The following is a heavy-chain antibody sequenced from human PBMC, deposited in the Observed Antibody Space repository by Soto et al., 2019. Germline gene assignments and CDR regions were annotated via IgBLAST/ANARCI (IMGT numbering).Heavy chain of an antibody. D-gene: IGHD3-22*01. CDR1: GGTFDNYA. CDR3: ARTYHYDSLGKTYFYYGMDV. Sequence: QVQLVQSGAEVKQPGSSVKVSCKASGGTFDNYAITWVRQAPGQGLEWMAGIIPMLDSANYAEKFQDRVTITADESKSTVYMEVGSLRSEDTAVYYCARTYHYDSLGKTYFYYGMDVWGQGTTVTVSS. J-gene: IGHJ6*02. CDR2: IIPMLDSA. V-gene: IGHV1-69*12.